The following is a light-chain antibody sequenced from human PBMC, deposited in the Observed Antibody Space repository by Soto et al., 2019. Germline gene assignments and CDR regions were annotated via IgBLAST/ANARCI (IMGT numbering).Light chain of an antibody. V-gene: IGKV1-5*03. CDR1: QSIRSG. CDR3: QQYSSSST. Sequence: DIQMTQSPSTLSAFVGDRVTITCRASQSIRSGLGWYQQKPGKAPKLLIYKASSLESGVPSRFSGSGSGTDFPLTISILQPDDFATYYCQQYSSSSTFGQGTKVEI. J-gene: IGKJ1*01. CDR2: KAS.